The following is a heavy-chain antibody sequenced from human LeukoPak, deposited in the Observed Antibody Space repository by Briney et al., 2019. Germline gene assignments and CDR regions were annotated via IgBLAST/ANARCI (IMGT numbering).Heavy chain of an antibody. CDR2: MSPKRGNT. Sequence: ASVKVSCKTSGYTFTSYDINWVRQATGQGLEWMGWMSPKRGNTGYVEKFQGRVTMTTDTSTSTAYMELRSLRSDDTAVYYCARQAPSIAARLPFDYWGQGTLVTVSS. V-gene: IGHV1-8*01. J-gene: IGHJ4*02. CDR1: GYTFTSYD. CDR3: ARQAPSIAARLPFDY. D-gene: IGHD6-6*01.